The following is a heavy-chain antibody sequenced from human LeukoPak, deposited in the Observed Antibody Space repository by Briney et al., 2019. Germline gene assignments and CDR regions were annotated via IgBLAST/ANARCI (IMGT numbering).Heavy chain of an antibody. J-gene: IGHJ6*02. CDR2: IYYSGST. D-gene: IGHD3-3*01. CDR3: ARQTPTGPYDFWSGYYGMDV. V-gene: IGHV4-59*01. Sequence: PSETLSLTCAVYGGSFSGYYWSWIRQPPGKGLEWIGYIYYSGSTNYNPSLKSRVTISVDTSKNQFSLKLSSVTAADTAVYYCARQTPTGPYDFWSGYYGMDVWGQGTTVTVSS. CDR1: GGSFSGYY.